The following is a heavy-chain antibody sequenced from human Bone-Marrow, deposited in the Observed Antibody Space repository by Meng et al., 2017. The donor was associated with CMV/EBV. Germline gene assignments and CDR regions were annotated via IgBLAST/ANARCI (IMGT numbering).Heavy chain of an antibody. Sequence: ASVKVSCKASGYTFTSYGSSWVRQAPGQGLEWMGWISAYNGNTNYAQKLQGRVTMTTDTSTSTASMELRSLRSDDTAVYYCARPRYSSGWVNQNYYYYGMDVWGQGTTVTVSS. CDR3: ARPRYSSGWVNQNYYYYGMDV. D-gene: IGHD6-19*01. V-gene: IGHV1-18*01. J-gene: IGHJ6*02. CDR1: GYTFTSYG. CDR2: ISAYNGNT.